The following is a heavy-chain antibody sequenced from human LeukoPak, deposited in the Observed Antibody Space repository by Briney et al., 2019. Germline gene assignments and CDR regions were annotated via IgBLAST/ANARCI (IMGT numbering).Heavy chain of an antibody. CDR2: MNPNSGNT. V-gene: IGHV1-8*03. D-gene: IGHD6-6*01. J-gene: IGHJ1*01. CDR3: ARDSSSPRVKYFQH. Sequence: ASVKVSCKASGYTFTSYDINWVRQAPGQGLEWMGWMNPNSGNTGYAQKFQGRVTIGRNISRSTAYMELTSLRSEDTAVYYCARDSSSPRVKYFQHWGQGTLVTVSS. CDR1: GYTFTSYD.